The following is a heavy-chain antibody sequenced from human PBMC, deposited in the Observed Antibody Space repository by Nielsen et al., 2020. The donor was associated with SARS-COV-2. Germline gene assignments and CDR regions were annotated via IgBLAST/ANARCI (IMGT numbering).Heavy chain of an antibody. V-gene: IGHV3-23*01. J-gene: IGHJ2*01. Sequence: LSLTCAASGFTFSSYAMSWVRQAPGKGLEWVSAISGSGGSTYYADSVKGRFTISRDNSKNTLYLQMNSLKAEDTAVYYCAKLLGDYANWYFDLWGRGTLVTVSS. D-gene: IGHD4-17*01. CDR1: GFTFSSYA. CDR2: ISGSGGST. CDR3: AKLLGDYANWYFDL.